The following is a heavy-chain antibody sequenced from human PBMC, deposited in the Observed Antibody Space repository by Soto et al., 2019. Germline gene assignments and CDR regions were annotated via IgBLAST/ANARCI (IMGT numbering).Heavy chain of an antibody. V-gene: IGHV3-66*01. CDR1: GFTVSSNY. D-gene: IGHD2-15*01. CDR2: IYSGGST. Sequence: PWGSLRLSCAASGFTVSSNYMSWVRQAPGKGLEWVSVIYSGGSTYYADSVKGRFTISRDNSKNTLYLQMNSLRAEDTAVYYCARADGEAATPVAFYWGQGTLVTVSS. CDR3: ARADGEAATPVAFY. J-gene: IGHJ4*02.